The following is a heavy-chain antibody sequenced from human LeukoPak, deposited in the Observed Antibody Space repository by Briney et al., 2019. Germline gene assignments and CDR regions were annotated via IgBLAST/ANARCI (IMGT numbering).Heavy chain of an antibody. CDR1: GGSIKSYY. J-gene: IGHJ3*02. Sequence: SETLSLTCTVSGGSIKSYYWTWIRQPPGKGLEWIGYIYYSGSTNYNPSLKSRVTISVDTSKNQFSLNLSSVTAADTAVYYCARGPRPSGSVVVMRFDIWGQGTMVTVSS. V-gene: IGHV4-59*01. CDR2: IYYSGST. D-gene: IGHD3-22*01. CDR3: ARGPRPSGSVVVMRFDI.